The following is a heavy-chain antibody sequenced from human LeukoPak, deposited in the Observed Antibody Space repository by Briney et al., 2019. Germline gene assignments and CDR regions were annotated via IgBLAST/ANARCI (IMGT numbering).Heavy chain of an antibody. CDR3: ARGHLGSALDY. CDR1: GDSISSGGYY. Sequence: SETLSLTCTVSGDSISSGGYYWSWIRQHPGKGLGLEWIGYIYYSGSTYYNPSLKSRVTMSVDTSQNQFSLKLSSVTAADTAVYYCARGHLGSALDYWGQGTLVTVSS. CDR2: IYYSGST. V-gene: IGHV4-31*03. J-gene: IGHJ4*02. D-gene: IGHD2-15*01.